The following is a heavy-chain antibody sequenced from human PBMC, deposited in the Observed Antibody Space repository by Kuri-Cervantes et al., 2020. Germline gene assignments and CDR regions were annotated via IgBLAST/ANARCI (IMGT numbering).Heavy chain of an antibody. D-gene: IGHD2-2*01. Sequence: GGSLRLSCAASGLTFSSYSMNWVRQAPGKGLEWVSYISSSSSTIYYADSVKGRFTISRDNAKNSLHLQMNSLRDEDTAVYYCARGDPNRYCSSTSCYGGYWGQGTLVTVSS. CDR2: ISSSSSTI. CDR3: ARGDPNRYCSSTSCYGGY. J-gene: IGHJ4*02. CDR1: GLTFSSYS. V-gene: IGHV3-48*02.